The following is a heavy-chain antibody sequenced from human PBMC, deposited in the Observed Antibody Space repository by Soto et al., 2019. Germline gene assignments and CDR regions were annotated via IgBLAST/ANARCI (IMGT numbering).Heavy chain of an antibody. CDR3: ARLSSKFWHYFES. J-gene: IGHJ4*02. V-gene: IGHV4-30-2*01. CDR2: IYHSGYT. CDR1: GGSISSGDYS. D-gene: IGHD3-22*01. Sequence: PSETLSLTCVVSGGSISSGDYSWSWVRQPPGKGLECIGNIYHSGYTYYNPSLRSRVTISVDRSKNQFSLKVSSVTAADTAVYYCARLSSKFWHYFESWGQGTLVTVSS.